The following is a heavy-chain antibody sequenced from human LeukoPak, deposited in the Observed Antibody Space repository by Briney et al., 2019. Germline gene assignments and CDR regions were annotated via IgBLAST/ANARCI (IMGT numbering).Heavy chain of an antibody. CDR2: IYYSGST. D-gene: IGHD3-3*01. V-gene: IGHV4-59*01. CDR1: GGSISSYY. CDR3: ARTYFYDFWSGYPNWFDP. Sequence: KASETLSLTCTVSGGSISSYYWSWIRQPPGKGLEWIGYIYYSGSTNYNPSLKSRVTISVDTSKNQFSLKLSSVTAADTAVYCCARTYFYDFWSGYPNWFDPWGQGTLVTVPS. J-gene: IGHJ5*02.